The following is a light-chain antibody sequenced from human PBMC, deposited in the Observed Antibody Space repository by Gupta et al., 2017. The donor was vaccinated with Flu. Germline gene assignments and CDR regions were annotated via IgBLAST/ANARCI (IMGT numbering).Light chain of an antibody. CDR1: QSINSKF. V-gene: IGKV3-20*01. Sequence: GTLSLSPGERATLSCRASQSINSKFLAWYQQTAGQAPRLLIYGASSRATGIPDRFSGSGSGTDFTLTISRLEPGDFAVYYCQEYGAAPGTFGQGSKLEIK. J-gene: IGKJ2*02. CDR2: GAS. CDR3: QEYGAAPGT.